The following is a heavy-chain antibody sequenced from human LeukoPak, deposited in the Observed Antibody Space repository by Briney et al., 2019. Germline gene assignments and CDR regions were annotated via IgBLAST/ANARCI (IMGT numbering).Heavy chain of an antibody. CDR1: GFTFSSYA. D-gene: IGHD5-12*01. CDR2: VSYDANKK. J-gene: IGHJ4*02. CDR3: AKEGSSGYGIDY. V-gene: IGHV3-30*18. Sequence: PGRSLRLSCAASGFTFSSYAMHWVRQAPGKGLEWVATVSYDANKKYYADSVKGRFTTSRDDSKNTLYLQMNSLRAEDTAVYYCAKEGSSGYGIDYWGQGTLVTVSS.